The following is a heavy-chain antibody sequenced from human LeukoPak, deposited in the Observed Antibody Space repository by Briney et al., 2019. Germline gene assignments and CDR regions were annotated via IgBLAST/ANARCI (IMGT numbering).Heavy chain of an antibody. Sequence: ASVKVSCKASGYTFTSYGISWVRQAPGQGLEWMGWISAYNGNTNYAQKLQGRVTMTTDTSTSTAYMELRSLRSDDTAVYYCARDRGYSGFPSPPGYMDVWGKGTTVTVSS. CDR2: ISAYNGNT. J-gene: IGHJ6*03. D-gene: IGHD5-12*01. V-gene: IGHV1-18*01. CDR3: ARDRGYSGFPSPPGYMDV. CDR1: GYTFTSYG.